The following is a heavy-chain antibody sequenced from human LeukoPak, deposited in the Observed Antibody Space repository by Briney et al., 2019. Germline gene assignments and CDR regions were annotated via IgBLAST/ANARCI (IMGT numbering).Heavy chain of an antibody. D-gene: IGHD3-3*01. CDR2: IIPILGIA. Sequence: SVKVSCKASGGTFISYTISWVRQAPGQGLEWMGRIIPILGIANYAQKFQGRVTITADKSTSTAYMELSSLISEDTAVYYCARGPAQATYYDFWSGSTTSNWFDPWGQGTLVTVSS. CDR3: ARGPAQATYYDFWSGSTTSNWFDP. V-gene: IGHV1-69*02. J-gene: IGHJ5*02. CDR1: GGTFISYT.